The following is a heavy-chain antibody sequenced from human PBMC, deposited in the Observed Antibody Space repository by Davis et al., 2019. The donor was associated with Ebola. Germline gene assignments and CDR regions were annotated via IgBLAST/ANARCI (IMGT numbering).Heavy chain of an antibody. V-gene: IGHV6-1*01. J-gene: IGHJ6*02. Sequence: PSETLSLTCAISGDSVSSAGWNWIRQSPSRGLEWLGRTYYKSKWYNDYAVSVKGRITINVDTSKNQFSLHLNSVTPEDRGVYYCTRGWLRGAMDVWAQGTTVTV. CDR1: GDSVSSAG. D-gene: IGHD5-24*01. CDR2: TYYKSKWYN. CDR3: TRGWLRGAMDV.